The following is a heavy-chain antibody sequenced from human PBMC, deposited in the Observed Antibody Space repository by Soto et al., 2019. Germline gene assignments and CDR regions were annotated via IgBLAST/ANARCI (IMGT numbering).Heavy chain of an antibody. CDR2: ISYDGSNK. CDR1: GFTFSSYA. Sequence: GGSLRLSCAASGFTFSSYAMHWVRQAPGKGLEWVAVISYDGSNKYYADSAKGRFTVSRDNSKNTLYLQMNSLRSEDTAMYYCARDFVLAPSALYYYDYWGQGTLVTVSS. CDR3: ARDFVLAPSALYYYDY. V-gene: IGHV3-30-3*01. D-gene: IGHD6-13*01. J-gene: IGHJ4*02.